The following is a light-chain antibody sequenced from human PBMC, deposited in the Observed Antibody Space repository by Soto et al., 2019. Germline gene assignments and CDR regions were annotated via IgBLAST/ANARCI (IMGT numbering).Light chain of an antibody. CDR2: GAS. J-gene: IGKJ1*01. CDR1: QSISDNY. CDR3: LRYTSSQWT. Sequence: ESVLTPSPGTLSLSTGERATLSCRASQSISDNYLAGHQQQPGQAPRLLIFGASTRATGIPDRFSGSGSGTDFTLTITRLEPEDFAVYFCLRYTSSQWTFGPGTKVDIK. V-gene: IGKV3-20*01.